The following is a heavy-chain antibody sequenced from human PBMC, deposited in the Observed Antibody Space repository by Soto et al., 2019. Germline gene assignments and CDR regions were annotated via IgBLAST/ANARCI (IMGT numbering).Heavy chain of an antibody. V-gene: IGHV1-18*04. Sequence: QGHLVQSGAEVKKPEAAVTVSCKTSGYSFRTYGITWVRQAPGQGLEWMGWISADIVNPIYAHKVQGRVIMTTDTSTSTAYMELRSLRFDDTAVYYCASEDRGQEYWGQGTLVIVSS. J-gene: IGHJ4*02. CDR3: ASEDRGQEY. CDR2: ISADIVNP. D-gene: IGHD3-10*01. CDR1: GYSFRTYG.